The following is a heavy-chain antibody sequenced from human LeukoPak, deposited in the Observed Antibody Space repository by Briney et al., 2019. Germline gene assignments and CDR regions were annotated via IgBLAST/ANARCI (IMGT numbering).Heavy chain of an antibody. CDR2: INWNGGST. Sequence: GGSLRLSCAASGFTFDDYGMSWVRQAPGKGLEWVSGINWNGGSTGYADSVKGRFTISRDKAKHSLYLQMNSLRAEDTALYYCARANYYDSSGYPVPFDPWGQGTLVTVSS. D-gene: IGHD3-22*01. CDR3: ARANYYDSSGYPVPFDP. CDR1: GFTFDDYG. J-gene: IGHJ5*02. V-gene: IGHV3-20*04.